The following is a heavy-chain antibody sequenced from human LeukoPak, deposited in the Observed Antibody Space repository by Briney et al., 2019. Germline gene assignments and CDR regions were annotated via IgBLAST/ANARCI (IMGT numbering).Heavy chain of an antibody. J-gene: IGHJ5*02. CDR3: ARRRIAATGARFDP. CDR1: GYTFTSYD. V-gene: IGHV1-8*01. CDR2: MNPNSGNT. D-gene: IGHD6-13*01. Sequence: GASVTVSCKASGYTFTSYDINWVRQATGQGLEWMGWMNPNSGNTGYAQKFQGRVTMTRNTSISTAYMELSSLRSEDTAVYYCARRRIAATGARFDPWGQGTLVTVSS.